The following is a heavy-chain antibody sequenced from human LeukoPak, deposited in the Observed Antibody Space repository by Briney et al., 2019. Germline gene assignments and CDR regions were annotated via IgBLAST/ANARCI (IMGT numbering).Heavy chain of an antibody. D-gene: IGHD4-23*01. J-gene: IGHJ4*02. CDR1: VGSIGSSY. V-gene: IGHV4-59*08. CDR2: IHYSGST. Sequence: PSETLSLPCTVSVGSIGSSYWSWIRQPPGKGLEWSAYIHYSGSTNYNPSLKSRVTISVDTYKNQFSLKLSSVTATDTAVYYCARQYGGYSSFDYWGQGTLVTVSS. CDR3: ARQYGGYSSFDY.